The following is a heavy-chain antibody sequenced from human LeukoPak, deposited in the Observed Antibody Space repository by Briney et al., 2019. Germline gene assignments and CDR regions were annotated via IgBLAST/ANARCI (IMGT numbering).Heavy chain of an antibody. D-gene: IGHD3-10*01. J-gene: IGHJ4*02. CDR3: ASQGLLWFGELFGFDY. CDR1: GYTFTSYV. CDR2: INPNSGGT. Sequence: ASVKVSCKASGYTFTSYVISWVRQAPGQGLEWMGWINPNSGGTNYAQKFQGRVTMTRDTSISTAYMELSRLRSDDTAVYYCASQGLLWFGELFGFDYWGQGTLVTVSS. V-gene: IGHV1-2*02.